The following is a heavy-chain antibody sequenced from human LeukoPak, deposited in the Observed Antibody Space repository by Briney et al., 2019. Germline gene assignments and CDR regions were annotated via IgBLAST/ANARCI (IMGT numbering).Heavy chain of an antibody. CDR3: AKDLGSSWPYYYYYYYMDV. J-gene: IGHJ6*03. CDR2: ISGSGGST. CDR1: GFTFSSYA. D-gene: IGHD6-13*01. Sequence: GGSLRLSCAASGFTFSSYAMSWVRQAPGKGLEWVSAISGSGGSTYYADSVKGRFTISRDNSKNTLYLQMNSLRAEDTAVYYCAKDLGSSWPYYYYYYYMDVWGKGTTVTISS. V-gene: IGHV3-23*01.